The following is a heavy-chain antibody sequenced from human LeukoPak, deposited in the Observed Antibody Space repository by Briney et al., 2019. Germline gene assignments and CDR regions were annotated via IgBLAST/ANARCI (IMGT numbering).Heavy chain of an antibody. CDR3: ARAPGDYHSSGYGAFDI. CDR2: IYYSGST. D-gene: IGHD3-22*01. J-gene: IGHJ3*02. Sequence: NPSETLSLTCTVSGGSISSSSYYWAWIRQPPGKGLEWIGSIYYSGSTYYNPSLKSRLTISVDTSKNQFSLKLSSVTAADTAVYYCARAPGDYHSSGYGAFDIWGQGTMVTVSS. V-gene: IGHV4-39*07. CDR1: GGSISSSSYY.